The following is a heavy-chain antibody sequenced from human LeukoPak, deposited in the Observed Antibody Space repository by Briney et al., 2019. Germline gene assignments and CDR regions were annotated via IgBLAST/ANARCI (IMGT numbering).Heavy chain of an antibody. D-gene: IGHD3-3*01. J-gene: IGHJ4*02. CDR3: ARPRGVLRFLDQYYFDY. Sequence: GGSLRLSCAASGFTFSSYAMHWVRQAPGKGLEWVAVISYDGSNKYYADSVKGRFTISRDNPKNTLYLQMNSLRAEDTAVYYCARPRGVLRFLDQYYFDYWGQGTLVTVSS. CDR1: GFTFSSYA. V-gene: IGHV3-30-3*01. CDR2: ISYDGSNK.